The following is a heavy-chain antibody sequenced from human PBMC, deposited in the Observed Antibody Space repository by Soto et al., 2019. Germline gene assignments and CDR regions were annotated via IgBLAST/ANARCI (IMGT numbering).Heavy chain of an antibody. J-gene: IGHJ5*02. D-gene: IGHD1-1*01. Sequence: SETLSLTCTVSGSPISSYYWGWIRQSAGKGLEWIGRLYLSGTPNYNPSLKSRVTMSVDRSKNQFSLRLSSVTAADTAVYYCARDHRANDVGWFDPWGQGTLVTVSS. CDR3: ARDHRANDVGWFDP. V-gene: IGHV4-4*07. CDR2: LYLSGTP. CDR1: GSPISSYY.